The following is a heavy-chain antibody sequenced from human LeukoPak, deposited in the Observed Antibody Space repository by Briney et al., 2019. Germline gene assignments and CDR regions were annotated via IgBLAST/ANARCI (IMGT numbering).Heavy chain of an antibody. D-gene: IGHD3-22*01. Sequence: QPGGSLRLSCAASGFTFRSHDMSWVRQAPGKGLEWVSGISASGGSTFYADSVKGRFTISRDNSKNTLYLQMNGLRVEDTAVYYCVRGGGYYDSSGYYGDLADYWGQGTLVTVSS. CDR3: VRGGGYYDSSGYYGDLADY. CDR2: ISASGGST. CDR1: GFTFRSHD. J-gene: IGHJ4*02. V-gene: IGHV3-23*01.